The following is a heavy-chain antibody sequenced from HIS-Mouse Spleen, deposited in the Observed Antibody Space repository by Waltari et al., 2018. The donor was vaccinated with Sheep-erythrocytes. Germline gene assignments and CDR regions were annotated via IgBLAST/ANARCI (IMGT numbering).Heavy chain of an antibody. CDR2: IYSDAST. J-gene: IGHJ3*02. D-gene: IGHD2-8*02. CDR3: ARDLGSTGAFDI. CDR1: GVTVSSNY. V-gene: IGHV3-66*01. Sequence: EVQLVETGGGLVQPGGSLRLACAAMGVTVSSNYMSWVRQAPGKGLQFVSVIYSDASTYYADSVKGRFTISRDNSKNTLYLQMNSLRADDTAVYYCARDLGSTGAFDIWGQGTMVTVSS.